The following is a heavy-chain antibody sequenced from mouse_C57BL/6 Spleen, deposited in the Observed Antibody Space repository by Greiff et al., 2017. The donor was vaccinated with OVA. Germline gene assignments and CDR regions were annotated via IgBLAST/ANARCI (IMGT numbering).Heavy chain of an antibody. CDR2: ISYDGSN. Sequence: VQLQQSGPSLVKPSQSLSLTCSVTGYSITSGYYWNWIRQFPGNKLEWMGYISYDGSNNYNPSLKNRISITRDTSKNQFFLKLNSVTTEDTATYYCARDHYGSSYEAWCAYWGQGTLVTVSA. V-gene: IGHV3-6*01. CDR3: ARDHYGSSYEAWCAY. D-gene: IGHD1-1*01. CDR1: GYSITSGYY. J-gene: IGHJ3*01.